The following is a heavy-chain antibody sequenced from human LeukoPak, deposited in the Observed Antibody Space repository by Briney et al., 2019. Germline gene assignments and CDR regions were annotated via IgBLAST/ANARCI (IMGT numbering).Heavy chain of an antibody. V-gene: IGHV3-7*01. CDR2: IKHDGSDS. D-gene: IGHD4-17*01. Sequence: GGSLRLSCAASGFTFSDYYMSWIRQAPGKGLEWVANIKHDGSDSFYVDSVKGRFTISRDNSENSLYLQMHSLRVEDTAMYFCARDRRPTIYGGLDSWGREPWSPSP. J-gene: IGHJ4*02. CDR3: ARDRRPTIYGGLDS. CDR1: GFTFSDYY.